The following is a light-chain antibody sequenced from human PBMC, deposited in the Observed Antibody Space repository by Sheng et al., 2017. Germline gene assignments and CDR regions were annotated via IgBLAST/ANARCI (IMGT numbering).Light chain of an antibody. CDR1: QSVGSN. CDR2: GAS. J-gene: IGKJ5*01. Sequence: TVMTQSPSTLSVSPGERATLSCRASQSVGSNVAWYQHKPGQAPRLLIYGASTGATGIPARFSGSGSGTDFTLFIRSPQTEDFAVYYCQQYDDWSSITFGQGTRLEI. V-gene: IGKV3-15*01. CDR3: QQYDDWSSIT.